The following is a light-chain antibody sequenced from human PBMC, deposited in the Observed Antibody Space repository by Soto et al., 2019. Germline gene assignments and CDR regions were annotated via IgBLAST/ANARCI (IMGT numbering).Light chain of an antibody. CDR2: DAS. CDR3: QQRSNWPT. Sequence: EIVLTQSPATLSLSPGERATLSCRASQSVSSYLAWYQQKPGQAPRLLIYDASNRATGIPARFSGSGSGTGFTLTISSLVPEDFAVYYCQQRSNWPTFGPGTKVDIK. J-gene: IGKJ3*01. V-gene: IGKV3-11*01. CDR1: QSVSSY.